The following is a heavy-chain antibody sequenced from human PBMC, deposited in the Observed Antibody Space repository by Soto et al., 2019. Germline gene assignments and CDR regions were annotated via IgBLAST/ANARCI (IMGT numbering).Heavy chain of an antibody. CDR3: ARGADYDLLTGLDY. V-gene: IGHV3-53*01. J-gene: IGHJ4*02. Sequence: EVQLVESGGGLIQPGGSLRLSCAASGFTVSSNYMSWVRQAPGKGLEWVSVIYSGGSTYYADSVKGRFTISRDNSKNTLYLQMNSLRAEDTAVYYCARGADYDLLTGLDYWGQGTLVTVSS. D-gene: IGHD3-9*01. CDR2: IYSGGST. CDR1: GFTVSSNY.